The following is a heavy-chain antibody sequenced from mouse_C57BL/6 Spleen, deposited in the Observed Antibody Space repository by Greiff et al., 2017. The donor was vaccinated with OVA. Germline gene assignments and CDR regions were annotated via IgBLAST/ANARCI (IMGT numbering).Heavy chain of an antibody. J-gene: IGHJ2*01. CDR1: GYTFTSYW. CDR2: IGPSDSET. V-gene: IGHV1-52*01. Sequence: QVQLQQPGAELVRPGSSVKLSCKASGYTFTSYWMHWVKQRPIQGLEWIGNIGPSDSETHYNQKFKDKATLTVDKSSSTAYMQLSSLTSEDSAVYYCARWGDDGYGSYWGQGTTLTVSS. CDR3: ARWGDDGYGSY. D-gene: IGHD2-3*01.